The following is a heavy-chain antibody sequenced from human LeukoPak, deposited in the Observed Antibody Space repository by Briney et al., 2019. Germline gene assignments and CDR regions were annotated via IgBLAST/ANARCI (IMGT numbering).Heavy chain of an antibody. J-gene: IGHJ4*02. Sequence: SETLSLTCTVSGYSISSGYFWAWIRQPPGKGLEWIGTIYHSGNTYYNPSLKSRVTISVDTSKNQFSLKLSSVTAADTAVYYCARDRTGDTSMVHFDYWGQGTLVTVS. D-gene: IGHD5-18*01. V-gene: IGHV4-38-2*02. CDR1: GYSISSGYF. CDR3: ARDRTGDTSMVHFDY. CDR2: IYHSGNT.